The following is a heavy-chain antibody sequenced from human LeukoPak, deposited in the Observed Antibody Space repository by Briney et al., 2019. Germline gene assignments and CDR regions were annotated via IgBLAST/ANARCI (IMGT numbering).Heavy chain of an antibody. V-gene: IGHV4-59*01. J-gene: IGHJ6*02. Sequence: SETLSLTCAVYGGSFSGYYWSWIRQPPGKGLEWIGYIYYSGSTNYNPSLKSRVTISVDTSKNQFSLKLSSVTAADTAVYYCARVRRLDYYYYGMDVWGQGTTVTVSS. D-gene: IGHD3-9*01. CDR1: GGSFSGYY. CDR2: IYYSGST. CDR3: ARVRRLDYYYYGMDV.